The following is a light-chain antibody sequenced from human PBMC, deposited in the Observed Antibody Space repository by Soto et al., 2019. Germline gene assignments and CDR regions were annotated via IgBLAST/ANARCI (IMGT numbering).Light chain of an antibody. Sequence: EIVLTQSPGTLSLPPGERATLSCRASQSVSNNYLAWYQQKPGQAPRLLIYGASNRATGIPDRFSGSGSGTDFTLTISRLEPEDFAVFYCQQYGSLPFTFGPGTKVDI. CDR1: QSVSNNY. J-gene: IGKJ3*01. CDR3: QQYGSLPFT. V-gene: IGKV3-20*01. CDR2: GAS.